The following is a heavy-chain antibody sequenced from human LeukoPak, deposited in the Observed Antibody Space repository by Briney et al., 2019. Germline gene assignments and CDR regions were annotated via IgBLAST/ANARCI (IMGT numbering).Heavy chain of an antibody. CDR1: VYTFTVYY. Sequence: ASVTVSCKASVYTFTVYYMHWVRQAPGQGLGWMGWINPNSGGTNYAQTFPGRVIMTRDTSISKAYMELSRLRSDDTAVYYCAREYMIVVVREGAFDIGGQGTMVTVSS. J-gene: IGHJ3*02. V-gene: IGHV1-2*02. D-gene: IGHD3-22*01. CDR2: INPNSGGT. CDR3: AREYMIVVVREGAFDI.